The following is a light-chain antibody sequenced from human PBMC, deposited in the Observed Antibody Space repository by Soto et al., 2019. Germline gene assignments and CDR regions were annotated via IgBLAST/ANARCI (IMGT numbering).Light chain of an antibody. CDR2: GNS. Sequence: QSVLTQPPSVSGAPGQRVTISCTGNNSNIGAGYDVQWYQQLPGTAPKLLIYGNSNRPSGVPDRFSGSKSGTSASLAITGLQSEDEADFYCQSYDSSLSSYVFGTGTKVTVL. V-gene: IGLV1-40*01. CDR3: QSYDSSLSSYV. CDR1: NSNIGAGYD. J-gene: IGLJ1*01.